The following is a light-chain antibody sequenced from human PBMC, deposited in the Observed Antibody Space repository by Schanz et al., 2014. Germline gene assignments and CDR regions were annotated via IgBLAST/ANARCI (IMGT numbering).Light chain of an antibody. CDR1: SSDVGSYNY. J-gene: IGLJ3*02. Sequence: QSALTQPASVSGSPGQPITISCTGTSSDVGSYNYVSWYQQHPGKAPKLMIYDVSHRPSGVSNRFSGSKSGNTASLTISGLQAEDEADYYCSSYTTSSTSWVFGGGTKLTVL. CDR2: DVS. CDR3: SSYTTSSTSWV. V-gene: IGLV2-14*01.